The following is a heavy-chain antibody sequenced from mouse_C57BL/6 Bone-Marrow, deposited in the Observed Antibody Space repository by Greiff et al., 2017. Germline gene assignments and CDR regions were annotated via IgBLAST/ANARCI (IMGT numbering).Heavy chain of an antibody. CDR2: ISSGGSYT. CDR3: ARQGSYDGYYGY. CDR1: GFTFSSYG. Sequence: EVHLVESGGDLVKPGGSLKLSCAASGFTFSSYGMSWVRQTPDKRLEWVATISSGGSYTYYPDSVKGRFTISRDNAKNTLYLQMSSLKSEDTAMYYCARQGSYDGYYGYWGQGTTLTVSS. J-gene: IGHJ2*01. D-gene: IGHD2-3*01. V-gene: IGHV5-6*01.